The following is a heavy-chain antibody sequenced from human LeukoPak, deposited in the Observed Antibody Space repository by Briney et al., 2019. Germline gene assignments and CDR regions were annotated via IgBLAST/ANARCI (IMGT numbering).Heavy chain of an antibody. CDR2: IKHDGSDK. J-gene: IGHJ4*02. Sequence: GGSLRLSCSASGFTFSNYWMTWVRQSPGKGLEWVAIIKHDGSDKYCVDSVKGRFTIPRDNAKNSLYLQMSSLRAEDTAVYYCARGGHRQKEFWGQGTLVTVSS. V-gene: IGHV3-7*01. CDR1: GFTFSNYW. CDR3: ARGGHRQKEF. D-gene: IGHD3-10*01.